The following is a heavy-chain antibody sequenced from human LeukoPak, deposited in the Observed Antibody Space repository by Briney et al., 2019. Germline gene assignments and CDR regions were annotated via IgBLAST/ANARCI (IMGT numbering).Heavy chain of an antibody. Sequence: PSETLSLTCAVSGYSISSGYYWGWIRQPPGKGLEWIGSIYHSGSTYYNPSLKSRVTISADTSKNQFSLKLSSVTAADTAVYYCASRPWGYFDCWGQGTLVTVSS. V-gene: IGHV4-38-2*01. CDR3: ASRPWGYFDC. CDR2: IYHSGST. J-gene: IGHJ4*02. CDR1: GYSISSGYY. D-gene: IGHD3-16*01.